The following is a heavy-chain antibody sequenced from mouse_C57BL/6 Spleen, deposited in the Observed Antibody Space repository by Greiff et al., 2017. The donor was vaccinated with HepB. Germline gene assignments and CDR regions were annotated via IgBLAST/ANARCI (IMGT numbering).Heavy chain of an antibody. CDR3: ARRTTASYYYAMDY. D-gene: IGHD1-2*01. J-gene: IGHJ4*01. CDR2: ISSGSSTI. V-gene: IGHV5-17*01. CDR1: GFTFSDYG. Sequence: EVHLVESGGGLVKPGGSLKLSCAASGFTFSDYGMHWVRQAPEKGLEWVAYISSGSSTIYYADTVKGRFTISRDNAKNTLFLQMTSLRSEDTAMYYCARRTTASYYYAMDYWGQGTSVTVSS.